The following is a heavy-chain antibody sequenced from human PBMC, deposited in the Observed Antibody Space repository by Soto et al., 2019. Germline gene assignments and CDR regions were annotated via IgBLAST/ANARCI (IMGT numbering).Heavy chain of an antibody. D-gene: IGHD1-26*01. J-gene: IGHJ1*01. CDR1: GFTFRTYA. CDR3: VRDRNNPIVGSDHWRYFQY. Sequence: QVKLVESGGGVVQPGRSLRLSCAGSGFTFRTYAMHWVRQAPGKGLQWVAGIWFDGTKEYYMDSVKGRFTISRDNSKNTLFLQMNRLSAGDTAVYYCVRDRNNPIVGSDHWRYFQYWGQGTLVTVSS. V-gene: IGHV3-33*01. CDR2: IWFDGTKE.